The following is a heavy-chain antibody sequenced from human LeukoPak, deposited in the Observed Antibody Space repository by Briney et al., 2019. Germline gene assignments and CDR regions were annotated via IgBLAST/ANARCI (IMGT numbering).Heavy chain of an antibody. V-gene: IGHV3-21*01. CDR1: GFTFSSYA. D-gene: IGHD3-9*01. CDR3: ARGVVRYFDY. Sequence: GGSLRLSCAASGFTFSSYAMNWVRQAPGKGLEWVSSISSSSSYIYYADSVKGRFTISRDNAKNSLYQQMNSLRAEDTAVYYCARGVVRYFDYWGQGALVTVSS. J-gene: IGHJ4*02. CDR2: ISSSSSYI.